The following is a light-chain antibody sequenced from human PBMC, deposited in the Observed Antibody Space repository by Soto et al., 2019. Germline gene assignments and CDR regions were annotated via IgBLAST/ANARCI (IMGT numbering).Light chain of an antibody. J-gene: IGKJ4*01. CDR2: SAS. Sequence: DIQMTQSPSSLSASVGDRVTITCRASQDITNYLAWFQQKPGKVPKLLIYSASTLQSGVPSRFSGSGSGTDFTLTINNLQPEAVATYYCQDYNSVPLTFGGGTKVEIK. CDR1: QDITNY. V-gene: IGKV1-27*01. CDR3: QDYNSVPLT.